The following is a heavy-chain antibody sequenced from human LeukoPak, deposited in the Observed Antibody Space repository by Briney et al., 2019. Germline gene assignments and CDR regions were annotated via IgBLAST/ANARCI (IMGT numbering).Heavy chain of an antibody. J-gene: IGHJ4*02. V-gene: IGHV1-69*05. CDR3: ARSLAKEEMTN. Sequence: SVKVSCKASGGTFSSYAISWVRQAPGQGLEWMGGIIPIFGTANYAQKFQGRVTMTRDTSISTAYMELSRLRSDDSAVYYCARSLAKEEMTNWGQGTLVTVSS. D-gene: IGHD3-16*02. CDR1: GGTFSSYA. CDR2: IIPIFGTA.